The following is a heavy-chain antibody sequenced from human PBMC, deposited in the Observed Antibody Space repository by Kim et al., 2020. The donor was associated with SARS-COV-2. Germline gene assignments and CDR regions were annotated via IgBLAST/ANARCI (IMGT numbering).Heavy chain of an antibody. CDR2: ISSNGGST. V-gene: IGHV3-64D*06. D-gene: IGHD3-16*01. J-gene: IGHJ4*02. CDR3: VKELGRYFDY. Sequence: GGSLRLSCSASGFTFSSYAMHWVRQAPGKGLECVSAISSNGGSTYYADSVKGRFTISRDNSKNTLYLQMSSLRAEDTAVYYCVKELGRYFDYWGQGTLVT. CDR1: GFTFSSYA.